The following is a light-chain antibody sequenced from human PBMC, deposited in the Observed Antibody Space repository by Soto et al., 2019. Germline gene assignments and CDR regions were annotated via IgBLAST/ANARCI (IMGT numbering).Light chain of an antibody. CDR2: ASS. CDR1: QIVSSY. J-gene: IGKJ5*01. CDR3: QKRTRWPMN. Sequence: EIVFTHSPFTLSSSPVDRATLSFMASQIVSSYLAWYQQKPGQAPRLLIYASSNRATFIPAIFSGGGSGTNFPLTNDNLAPENFSIYYCQKRTRWPMNFGQGTRLEIK. V-gene: IGKV3-11*01.